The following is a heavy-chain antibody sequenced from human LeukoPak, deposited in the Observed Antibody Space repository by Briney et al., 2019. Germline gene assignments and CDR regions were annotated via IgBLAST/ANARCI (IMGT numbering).Heavy chain of an antibody. CDR2: INHSGST. D-gene: IGHD6-19*01. V-gene: IGHV4-34*01. CDR1: GFTFSSYA. CDR3: ARNVDSVAGPDLDY. J-gene: IGHJ4*02. Sequence: PGGSLRLSCAASGFTFSSYAMGWVRQPPGKGLEWIGEINHSGSTNYNPSLKSRVTISVDTSKNQFSLKLSSVTAADTAVYYCARNVDSVAGPDLDYWGQGTLVTVSS.